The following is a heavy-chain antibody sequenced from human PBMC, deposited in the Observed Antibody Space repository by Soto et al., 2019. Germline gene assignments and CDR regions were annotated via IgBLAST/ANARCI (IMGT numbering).Heavy chain of an antibody. CDR3: ARGPAYDSSGYSDY. V-gene: IGHV1-69*13. D-gene: IGHD3-22*01. J-gene: IGHJ4*02. CDR1: GGTFSSYA. CDR2: IIPIFGTA. Sequence: SVKVSCKASGGTFSSYAISWVRQAPGQGLEWMGGIIPIFGTANYAQKFQGRVTITADESTSTAYMELSSLRSEGTAVYYCARGPAYDSSGYSDYWGQGTLVTVSS.